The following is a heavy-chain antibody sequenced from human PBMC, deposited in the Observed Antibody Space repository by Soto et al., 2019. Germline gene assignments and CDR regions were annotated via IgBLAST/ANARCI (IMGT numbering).Heavy chain of an antibody. CDR3: ARGVTGTGWFDP. D-gene: IGHD1-20*01. Sequence: SETLSLTCTVSGGSISSYYWSWIRQPPGKGLEWIGYIYYSGSTNYNPSLKSRVTISVDTSKNQFSLKLSSVTAADTAVYYCARGVTGTGWFDPWGQGTLVTVSS. CDR2: IYYSGST. J-gene: IGHJ5*02. CDR1: GGSISSYY. V-gene: IGHV4-59*01.